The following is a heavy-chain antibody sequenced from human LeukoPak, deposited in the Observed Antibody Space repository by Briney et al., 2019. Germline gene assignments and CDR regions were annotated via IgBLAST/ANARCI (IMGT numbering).Heavy chain of an antibody. D-gene: IGHD3-22*01. CDR2: IYYSGST. J-gene: IGHJ4*02. V-gene: IGHV4-30-4*01. CDR3: ARSDYYDSSGYDY. Sequence: SETLSLTCTVSGGSISSGDYYWSWIRQPPGKGLEWIGYIYYSGSTYYNPSLKSRVTISVDTSKNQISLKLSSVTAADTAVYYCARSDYYDSSGYDYWGQGTLVTASS. CDR1: GGSISSGDYY.